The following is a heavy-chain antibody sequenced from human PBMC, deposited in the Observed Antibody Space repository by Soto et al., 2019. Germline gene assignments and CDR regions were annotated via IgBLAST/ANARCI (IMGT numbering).Heavy chain of an antibody. D-gene: IGHD2-15*01. Sequence: SETLSLTCAVYGGSFSGYYWSWIRQPPGKGLEWIGEINHSGSTNYNPSLKSRVTISVDTSKNQFSLKLSSVTAADTAVYYCARGDRYCSGGSCYSPLNWFDPWGQGTLVTVSS. V-gene: IGHV4-34*01. CDR2: INHSGST. CDR3: ARGDRYCSGGSCYSPLNWFDP. J-gene: IGHJ5*02. CDR1: GGSFSGYY.